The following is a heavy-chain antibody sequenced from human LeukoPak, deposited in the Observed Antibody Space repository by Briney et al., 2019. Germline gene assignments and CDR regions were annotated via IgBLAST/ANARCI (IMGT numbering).Heavy chain of an antibody. CDR2: INHSGST. CDR1: GGSISSSSYY. J-gene: IGHJ6*02. CDR3: ATESMREDGMDV. Sequence: SETLSLTCTVSGGSISSSSYYWGWIRQPPGKGLEWIGEINHSGSTNYNPSLKSRVTISVDTSKNQFSLKLSSVTAADTAVYFCATESMREDGMDVWGQGTTVTVSS. V-gene: IGHV4-39*07.